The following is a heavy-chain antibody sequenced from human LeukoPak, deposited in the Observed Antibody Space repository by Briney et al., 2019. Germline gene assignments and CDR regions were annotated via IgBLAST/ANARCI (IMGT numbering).Heavy chain of an antibody. J-gene: IGHJ3*02. Sequence: SETLSLTCAVYGGSFSGYYWSWIRQPPGKGLEWIGEINHSGSTNYNPSLKSRVTISVDTSKNQFSLKLSSVTAADTAVYHCARGRSVLRFLEWLPTGFDIWGQGTMVTVSS. V-gene: IGHV4-34*01. CDR3: ARGRSVLRFLEWLPTGFDI. CDR2: INHSGST. D-gene: IGHD3-3*01. CDR1: GGSFSGYY.